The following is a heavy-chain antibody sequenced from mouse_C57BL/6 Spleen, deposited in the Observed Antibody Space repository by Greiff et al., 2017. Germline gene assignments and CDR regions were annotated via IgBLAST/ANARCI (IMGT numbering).Heavy chain of an antibody. CDR2: IYPSDSET. CDR3: ARGGPWFAY. J-gene: IGHJ3*01. Sequence: VQLQQPGAELVRPGSSVQLSCKASGYTFTSYWMGWVKPRPGQGLEWIGNIYPSDSETHYNQKFKDKATLTVDKSSSTAYMQLSSRTSEDYAVYYCARGGPWFAYWGQGTLVTGSA. CDR1: GYTFTSYW. V-gene: IGHV1-61*01. D-gene: IGHD3-3*01.